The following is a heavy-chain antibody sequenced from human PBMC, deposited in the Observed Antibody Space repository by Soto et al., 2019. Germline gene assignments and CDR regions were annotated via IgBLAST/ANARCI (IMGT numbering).Heavy chain of an antibody. CDR3: AREDSPYDLCSGHYLSYYFDY. CDR2: IWYDGNNK. V-gene: IGHV3-33*01. D-gene: IGHD3-3*01. J-gene: IGHJ4*02. CDR1: GFMFSSYG. Sequence: QVQLVESGGGVVQPGRSLRLSCAASGFMFSSYGMHWVRQAPGKGLEGVAVIWYDGNNKYYADSVKGRFTISRDNSKNTMYLQMNSLRAEDTAVYYCAREDSPYDLCSGHYLSYYFDYGGQGNLVTVSS.